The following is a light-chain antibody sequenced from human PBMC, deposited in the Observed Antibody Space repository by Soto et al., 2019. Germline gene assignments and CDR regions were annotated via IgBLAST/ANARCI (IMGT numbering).Light chain of an antibody. Sequence: TQSSFSLSASGGDRGTIPFRASQGFRKDLKWYQWKPGRGPKRLIHSISNLQSGVPSRFSGSGSETEFTLTISSLQPEDFATYYCLQRSSYPLTFGGGTKVEIK. CDR2: SIS. CDR3: LQRSSYPLT. CDR1: QGFRKD. J-gene: IGKJ4*01. V-gene: IGKV1-17*01.